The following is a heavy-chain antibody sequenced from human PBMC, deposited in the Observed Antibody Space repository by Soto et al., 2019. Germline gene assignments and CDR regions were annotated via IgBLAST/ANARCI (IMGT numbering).Heavy chain of an antibody. D-gene: IGHD3-22*01. CDR1: GDSISSYF. CDR3: AKAVKYYDSTGYDAFAV. Sequence: ETLSLTCTVYGDSISSYFWTWIRQPPGKALEWIGYMFHSGRTNYNPSLTSRVTMSADTSNNQFSLTLTSVTAADTAVYYCAKAVKYYDSTGYDAFAVWGQGIMVTVSS. V-gene: IGHV4-59*01. J-gene: IGHJ3*01. CDR2: MFHSGRT.